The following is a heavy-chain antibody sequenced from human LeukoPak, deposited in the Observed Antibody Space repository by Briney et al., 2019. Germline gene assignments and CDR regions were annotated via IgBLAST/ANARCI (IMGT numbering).Heavy chain of an antibody. Sequence: PGGSLRLSCAASGFTFSSSAMGWVRQAPGKGLEWVSVISGSGGSTYYADSVKGRFTISRDNSKNTLYLQINSLRVEDTALYYCAKGAYCSSTSCYQTWYFDYWGQGTLVTVSS. CDR1: GFTFSSSA. CDR3: AKGAYCSSTSCYQTWYFDY. V-gene: IGHV3-23*01. D-gene: IGHD2-2*01. CDR2: ISGSGGST. J-gene: IGHJ4*02.